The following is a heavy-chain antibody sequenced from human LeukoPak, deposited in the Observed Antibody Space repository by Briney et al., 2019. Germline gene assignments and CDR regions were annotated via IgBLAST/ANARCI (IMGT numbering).Heavy chain of an antibody. J-gene: IGHJ4*02. Sequence: GASVKVSCKASGYTFTGYYMHWVRQAPGQGLEWMGWINPNSGGTNYAQKFQGRVTMTRDTSISTAYMELSRLRSDDTAVYYCARVWIARLRTSAALDYWGQGTLVTVSS. D-gene: IGHD5-12*01. CDR2: INPNSGGT. CDR1: GYTFTGYY. CDR3: ARVWIARLRTSAALDY. V-gene: IGHV1-2*02.